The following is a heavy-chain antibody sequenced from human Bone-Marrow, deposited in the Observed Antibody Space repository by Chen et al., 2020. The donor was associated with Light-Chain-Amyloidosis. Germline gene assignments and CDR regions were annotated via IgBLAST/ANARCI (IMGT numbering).Heavy chain of an antibody. V-gene: IGHV3-48*02. D-gene: IGHD3-3*01. CDR1: GFTFKSYS. J-gene: IGHJ5*02. Sequence: EVKLVESGGGWVQPGGSLRLSCAAAGFTFKSYSMNWVRQAPGKGPEWVSYMSSSSGTIYYADPVKGRFTISRDNADDSLYLQMNNLTDDDTAIYYCAKDHHDFWSSLGFEHWGQGTRVTVSS. CDR3: AKDHHDFWSSLGFEH. CDR2: MSSSSGTI.